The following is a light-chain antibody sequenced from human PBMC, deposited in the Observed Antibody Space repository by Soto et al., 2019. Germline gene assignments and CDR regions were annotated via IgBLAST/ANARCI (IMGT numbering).Light chain of an antibody. J-gene: IGKJ2*01. Sequence: EIVLTQSPGTLSLSPGERATLSCRASQSVDSSYLSWYQHKPGQAPRLLIYATSSRATGIQDRFSGSGSGTDYTLTISRLEPEDFAVYYCQRYGASSFTFGQGTNLEIK. CDR2: ATS. CDR1: QSVDSSY. V-gene: IGKV3-20*01. CDR3: QRYGASSFT.